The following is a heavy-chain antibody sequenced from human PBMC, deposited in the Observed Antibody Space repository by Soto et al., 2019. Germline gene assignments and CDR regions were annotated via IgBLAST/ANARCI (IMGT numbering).Heavy chain of an antibody. Sequence: PGGSLRLSCAASGFTFSSYDMSWVRQAPGKGLEWVSTISGSGGSTYYADSVKGRFTISRDNSKNTLYLQMNSLRAEDTAVYYCAKDVPYYYYDSSGSFFGWGQGTLVTVSS. J-gene: IGHJ1*01. CDR3: AKDVPYYYYDSSGSFFG. V-gene: IGHV3-23*01. CDR1: GFTFSSYD. CDR2: ISGSGGST. D-gene: IGHD3-22*01.